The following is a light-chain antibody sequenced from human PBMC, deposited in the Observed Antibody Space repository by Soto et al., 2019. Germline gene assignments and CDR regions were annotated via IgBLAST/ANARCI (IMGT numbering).Light chain of an antibody. CDR2: GAS. CDR3: HQYHNWPPQYN. CDR1: QTISSN. V-gene: IGKV3-15*01. Sequence: EIGMKQTPATLSVSPGERATLSCRANQTISSNLAWYQQNPCQAPRLLSHGASTRASGVTARFSGSGSGSDDTLSVTCLQSEDFAVYYCHQYHNWPPQYNFSLRTQLQIK. J-gene: IGKJ2*01.